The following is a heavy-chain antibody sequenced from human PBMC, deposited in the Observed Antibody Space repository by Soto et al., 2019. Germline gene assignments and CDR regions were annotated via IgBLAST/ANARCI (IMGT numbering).Heavy chain of an antibody. CDR3: ARKFILGARHLGWFDP. CDR2: IVPSFGTA. V-gene: IGHV1-69*01. J-gene: IGHJ5*02. CDR1: GVTFKSYS. D-gene: IGHD6-6*01. Sequence: SSFQVCSTAAGVTFKSYSVTCLRHSARQGLGWVGGIVPSFGTANDSQKFQCRVTITADDSTSTAYMELSSLRSEDTAVYYCARKFILGARHLGWFDPWGQGTLVTVSS.